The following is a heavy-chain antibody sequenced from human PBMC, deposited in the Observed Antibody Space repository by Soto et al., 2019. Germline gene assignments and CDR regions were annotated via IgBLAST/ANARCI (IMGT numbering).Heavy chain of an antibody. V-gene: IGHV3-7*01. J-gene: IGHJ6*03. D-gene: IGHD3-3*01. CDR3: ARVRYDFWSGYQFYYYYMDV. Sequence: GGSLRLSCAASGSTFNRYWMTWVRQAPGKALEWVASIKQDGTEKYYVDSVKGRFTISRDNAKNSLYLQMNSLRAEDTAVYYCARVRYDFWSGYQFYYYYMDVWGKGTTVTVSS. CDR1: GSTFNRYW. CDR2: IKQDGTEK.